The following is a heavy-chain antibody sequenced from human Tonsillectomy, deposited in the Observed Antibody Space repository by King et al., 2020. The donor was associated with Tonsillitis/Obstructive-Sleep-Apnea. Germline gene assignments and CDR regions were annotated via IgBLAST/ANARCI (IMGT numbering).Heavy chain of an antibody. CDR1: GFTFDDYV. V-gene: IGHV3-43*02. CDR2: ISGDGSST. Sequence: VQLVESGGGVVQPGGSLRLSCAVSGFTFDDYVMHWVRQVAGKGLEWVSVISGDGSSTDYADSVKGRFTISRDNSKNSLYLQMNSLRTEDTALYYCAKGLTGNWGQGTLVTVSS. J-gene: IGHJ4*02. CDR3: AKGLTGN. D-gene: IGHD2-8*02.